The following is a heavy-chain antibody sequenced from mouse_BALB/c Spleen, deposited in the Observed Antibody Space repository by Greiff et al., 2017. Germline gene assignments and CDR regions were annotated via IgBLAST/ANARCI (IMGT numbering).Heavy chain of an antibody. J-gene: IGHJ3*01. V-gene: IGHV3-2*02. Sequence: EVKLVESGPGLVKPSQSLSLTCTVTGYSITSDYAWNWIRQFPGNKLEWMGYISYSGSTSYNPSLKSRISITRDTSKNQFFLQLNSVTTEDTATYYCAREGVRPWFAYWGQGTLVTVSA. D-gene: IGHD5-1*01. CDR3: AREGVRPWFAY. CDR1: GYSITSDYA. CDR2: ISYSGST.